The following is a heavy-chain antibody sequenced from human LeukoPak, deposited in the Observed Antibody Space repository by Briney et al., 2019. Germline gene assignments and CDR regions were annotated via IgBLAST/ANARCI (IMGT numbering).Heavy chain of an antibody. V-gene: IGHV1-2*02. CDR2: INPNSGGT. Sequence: ASVKVSCKASGYTFTGYYMHWVRQAPGQGLEWMGWINPNSGGTNYAQKFQGRVTMTRDTSIGTAYMELSRLRSDDTAVYYCARLWSGHKTYYYYYMDVWGKGTTVTVSS. CDR1: GYTFTGYY. D-gene: IGHD3-3*01. J-gene: IGHJ6*03. CDR3: ARLWSGHKTYYYYYMDV.